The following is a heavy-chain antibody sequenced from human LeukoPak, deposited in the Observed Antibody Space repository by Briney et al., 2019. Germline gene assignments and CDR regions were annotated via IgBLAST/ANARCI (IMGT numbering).Heavy chain of an antibody. CDR2: SSSSSSTI. J-gene: IGHJ3*02. V-gene: IGHV3-48*02. CDR3: ARERFRITIFGVVPDAFDI. D-gene: IGHD3-3*01. Sequence: GGSLRLPCAASGFTFSSYSMNWVRQAPGKGLEWVSYSSSSSSTIYYADSVKGRFTISRDNAKNSLYLQMNSLRDEDTAVYYCARERFRITIFGVVPDAFDIWGQGTMVTVSS. CDR1: GFTFSSYS.